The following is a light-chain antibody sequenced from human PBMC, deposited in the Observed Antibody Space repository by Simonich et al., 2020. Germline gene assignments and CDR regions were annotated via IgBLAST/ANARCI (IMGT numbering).Light chain of an antibody. J-gene: IGLJ3*02. CDR1: SRDVGGYNY. Sequence: QSALTQPASVSGSPGQSITISCPGTSRDVGGYNYVSWYQQHPGKAPKLMIYDVSKRPSGVSIRFAGSKSGNTASLTISGLQAEDEADYYCSSYTSSSWVFGGGTKLTVL. V-gene: IGLV2-14*01. CDR2: DVS. CDR3: SSYTSSSWV.